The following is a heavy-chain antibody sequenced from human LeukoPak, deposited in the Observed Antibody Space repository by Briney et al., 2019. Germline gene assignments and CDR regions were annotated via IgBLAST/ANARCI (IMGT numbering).Heavy chain of an antibody. CDR1: GGSISSSSYY. CDR2: IYYSGST. V-gene: IGHV4-39*01. Sequence: SETLSLTCTVSGGSISSSSYYWGWIRQPPGKGLDWIGSIYYSGSTYYNPSLKSRVTISVDTSKNQFSLKLSSVTAADTAVYYCARHLLRTSTSFDYWDQGNLVTVSS. D-gene: IGHD1-14*01. J-gene: IGHJ4*02. CDR3: ARHLLRTSTSFDY.